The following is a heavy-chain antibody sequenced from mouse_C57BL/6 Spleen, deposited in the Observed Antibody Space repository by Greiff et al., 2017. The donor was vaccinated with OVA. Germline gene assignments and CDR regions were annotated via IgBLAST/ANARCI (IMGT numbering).Heavy chain of an antibody. CDR3: GRTTVVDFDY. CDR2: IYPGDGDT. CDR1: GYAFSSSW. V-gene: IGHV1-82*01. J-gene: IGHJ2*01. D-gene: IGHD1-1*01. Sequence: VKLVESGPELVKPGASVKISCKASGYAFSSSWMNWVKQRPGKGLEWIGRIYPGDGDTNYNGKFKGKATLTADKSSSTAYMQLSSLTSEDSAVYVCGRTTVVDFDYWGQGTTLTVSS.